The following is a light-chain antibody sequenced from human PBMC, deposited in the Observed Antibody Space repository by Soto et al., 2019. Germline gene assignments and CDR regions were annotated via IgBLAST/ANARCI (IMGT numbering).Light chain of an antibody. CDR2: GAS. J-gene: IGKJ3*01. Sequence: EIVLTQSPGTLSLSPGERATLSCRASQNINSRYLAWYRQKPGQAPRLLIYGASSRATGIPDRFSGSGSGTDFTLTISRLEPEDFAVYYCQQFGSSPGFTFGPGTKVDIK. V-gene: IGKV3-20*01. CDR1: QNINSRY. CDR3: QQFGSSPGFT.